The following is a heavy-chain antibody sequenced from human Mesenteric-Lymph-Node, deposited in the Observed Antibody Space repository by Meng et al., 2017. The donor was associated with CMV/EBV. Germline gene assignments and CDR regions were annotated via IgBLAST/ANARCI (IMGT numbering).Heavy chain of an antibody. CDR1: GFAFSNYW. Sequence: GESLKISCAASGFAFSNYWMNWVRQVPGKGLVWVSSITSSGNYMYYADSVKGRFTISRDGAKDSLYLQMNSLRVEDTAVYYCAREISMLRGGADWGQGTLVTVSS. D-gene: IGHD3-10*01. CDR2: ITSSGNYM. J-gene: IGHJ4*02. V-gene: IGHV3-21*01. CDR3: AREISMLRGGAD.